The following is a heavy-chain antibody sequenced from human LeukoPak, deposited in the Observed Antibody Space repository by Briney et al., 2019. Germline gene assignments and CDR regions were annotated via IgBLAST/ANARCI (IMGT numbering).Heavy chain of an antibody. Sequence: ASVKVSCKASGYTFTSYYMHWVRQAPGQGLEWMGIINPSGGSTSYAQKFQGRVTMTRDTSTSTVYMELSSLRSEDTAVYYCAREGCSSTSCYKHYYYMDVWGKGTTVTVSS. V-gene: IGHV1-46*01. D-gene: IGHD2-2*01. CDR1: GYTFTSYY. CDR2: INPSGGST. CDR3: AREGCSSTSCYKHYYYMDV. J-gene: IGHJ6*03.